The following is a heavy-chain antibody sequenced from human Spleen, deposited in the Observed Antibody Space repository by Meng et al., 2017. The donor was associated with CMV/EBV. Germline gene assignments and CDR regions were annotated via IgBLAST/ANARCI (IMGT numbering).Heavy chain of an antibody. J-gene: IGHJ4*02. Sequence: QPCGRGLLKPSETRALACAVKGGSLSGAYWNWIRQPPGKGLEWIGEIIHGGSPSYNPSLKSRVTISIDTSKNQLSLMLSSVTAADTAVYYCARRPTGIDYWGQGTLVTVSS. V-gene: IGHV4-34*12. CDR1: GGSLSGAY. D-gene: IGHD2-8*02. CDR2: IIHGGSP. CDR3: ARRPTGIDY.